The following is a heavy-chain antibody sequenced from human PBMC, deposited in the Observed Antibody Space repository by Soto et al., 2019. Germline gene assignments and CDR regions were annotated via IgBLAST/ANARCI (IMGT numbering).Heavy chain of an antibody. V-gene: IGHV1-69*06. CDR2: IIPIFGTA. J-gene: IGHJ6*02. Sequence: SVKVSCKASGGTFSIYAISCVLQAPLQWLEWMGGIIPIFGTANYAQKFQGRVTITADKSTSTAYMELSSLRSEDTAVYYCLRYCSSTSCSPDYYYGMDVWGQGTTVTVSS. D-gene: IGHD2-2*01. CDR3: LRYCSSTSCSPDYYYGMDV. CDR1: GGTFSIYA.